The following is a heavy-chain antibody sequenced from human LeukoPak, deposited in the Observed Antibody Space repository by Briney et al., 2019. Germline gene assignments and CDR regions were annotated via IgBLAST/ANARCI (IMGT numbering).Heavy chain of an antibody. Sequence: GESLKTSCKGSGYSFTRYWIGWVRQMSGKGLEWMGIIYPGDSDTRYSPSFQGQVTISVDKSISTAYLQWSSLKASDTAIYYCARHIEPGVFYYGTDVWGQGTTVTVSS. CDR3: ARHIEPGVFYYGTDV. J-gene: IGHJ6*02. D-gene: IGHD6-13*01. CDR2: IYPGDSDT. CDR1: GYSFTRYW. V-gene: IGHV5-51*01.